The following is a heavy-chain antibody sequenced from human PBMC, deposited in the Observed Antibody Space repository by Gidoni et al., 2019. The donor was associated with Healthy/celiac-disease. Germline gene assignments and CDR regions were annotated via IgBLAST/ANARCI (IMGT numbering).Heavy chain of an antibody. V-gene: IGHV1-8*01. CDR2: MNPNSGNT. D-gene: IGHD2-2*01. Sequence: QVQLVQSGAEVKKPGASVKVYCKASGYTFTSYDINWVRQATGQGLEWMGWMNPNSGNTGYAQKFQGRVTMTRNTSISTAYMELSSLRSEDTAVYYCARAEGYCSSTSCPGGMDVWGQGTTVTVSS. CDR3: ARAEGYCSSTSCPGGMDV. CDR1: GYTFTSYD. J-gene: IGHJ6*02.